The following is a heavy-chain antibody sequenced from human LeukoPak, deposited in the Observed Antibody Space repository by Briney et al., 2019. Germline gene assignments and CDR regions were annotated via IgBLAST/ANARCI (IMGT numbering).Heavy chain of an antibody. V-gene: IGHV4-34*01. D-gene: IGHD4-17*01. CDR3: TRMTTGHDY. J-gene: IGHJ4*02. CDR2: INHSGYT. Sequence: SETLSLTCAVSGVSFDDYYWSWVRQTPGKGLEWIGEINHSGYTNDSPSLKSRVTLSIDTSRKQFSLNLRSVTVADAGIYYCTRMTTGHDYRGQGTLVTVSS. CDR1: GVSFDDYY.